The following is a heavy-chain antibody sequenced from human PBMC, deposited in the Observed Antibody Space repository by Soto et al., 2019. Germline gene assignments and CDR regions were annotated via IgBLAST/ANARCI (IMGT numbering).Heavy chain of an antibody. CDR1: GGSISSSNW. CDR3: ASRNLGYCSGGSCYSDYYYYMDV. V-gene: IGHV4-4*02. CDR2: IYHSGST. Sequence: PSETLSLTRAVSGGSISSSNWLSWVRQPPGKGLEWIGEIYHSGSTNYNPSLKSRVTISVDTSKNQFSLKLSSVTAADTAVYYCASRNLGYCSGGSCYSDYYYYMDVWGKGTTVTVSS. J-gene: IGHJ6*03. D-gene: IGHD2-15*01.